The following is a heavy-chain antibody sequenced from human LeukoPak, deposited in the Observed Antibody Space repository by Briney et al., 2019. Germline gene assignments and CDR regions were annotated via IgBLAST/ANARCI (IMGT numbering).Heavy chain of an antibody. CDR2: IYYSGST. J-gene: IGHJ4*02. Sequence: SETLSLTCTVSGGSISSSSYYWGWIRQPPGKGLEWIGSIYYSGSTYYNPSLKSRVTISVDTSKNQFSLKLSSVTAADTAVYYCARGQMNRITVIVVDYFDYWGQGTLVTVSS. D-gene: IGHD3-22*01. CDR3: ARGQMNRITVIVVDYFDY. V-gene: IGHV4-39*07. CDR1: GGSISSSSYY.